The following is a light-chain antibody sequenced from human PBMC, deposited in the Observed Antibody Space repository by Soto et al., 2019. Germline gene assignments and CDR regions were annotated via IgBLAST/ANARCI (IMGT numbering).Light chain of an antibody. CDR1: RSVLYKSNNKNH. Sequence: DIVMTQSPDSLAVSLGERATMNCKCSRSVLYKSNNKNHLAWYQQKPGRPPQLIIYWASTRESGVPERFSGSGSGTDFTLKISRVEAEDVGVYYCMQGIHWPWTFGQGTKVDIK. J-gene: IGKJ1*01. V-gene: IGKV4-1*01. CDR3: MQGIHWPWT. CDR2: WAS.